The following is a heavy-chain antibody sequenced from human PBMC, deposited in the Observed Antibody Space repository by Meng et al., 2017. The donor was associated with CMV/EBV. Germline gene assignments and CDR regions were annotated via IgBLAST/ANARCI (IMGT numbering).Heavy chain of an antibody. CDR2: IYLNDDK. J-gene: IGHJ5*02. CDR3: AHRPPTLIVDNSHNWFDP. V-gene: IGHV2-5*01. CDR1: GFSLSTSGVG. Sequence: SAPTLVNPTQTLTLTCTFSGFSLSTSGVGVGWIRQPPGKALEWLALIYLNDDKRYSPSLKNRLAITKDTSKNQVVLTMTNMDPVDTATHYCAHRPPTLIVDNSHNWFDPWGQGTLVTVSS. D-gene: IGHD1-26*01.